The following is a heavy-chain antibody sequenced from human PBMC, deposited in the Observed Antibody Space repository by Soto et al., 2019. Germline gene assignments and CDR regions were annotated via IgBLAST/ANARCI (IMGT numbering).Heavy chain of an antibody. V-gene: IGHV2-5*02. Sequence: QITLKESDPTLVKPTQTLTLTCAFSGLSLTTNGLSVGWVRHPPGKALEWLALIYWDDDKRYSPSLKSRLTITRDTSKDQVVLTMTNLDPVDTATYYCAHSSPDLNHAMDVWGQGTTVSVSS. D-gene: IGHD3-3*01. CDR1: GLSLTTNGLS. CDR3: AHSSPDLNHAMDV. J-gene: IGHJ6*02. CDR2: IYWDDDK.